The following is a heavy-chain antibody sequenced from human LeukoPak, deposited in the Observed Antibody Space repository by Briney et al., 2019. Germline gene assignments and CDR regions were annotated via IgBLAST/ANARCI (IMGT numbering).Heavy chain of an antibody. Sequence: GGSLRLSCAASGFTFSSYAMHWVRQAPGKGLEWVSGISWNSGSIGYADSVKGRFTISRDNAKNSLYLQMNSLRAEDTALYYCAKDTRGGTTSDFDYWGQGTLVTVSS. CDR1: GFTFSSYA. D-gene: IGHD1-1*01. V-gene: IGHV3-9*01. CDR3: AKDTRGGTTSDFDY. J-gene: IGHJ4*02. CDR2: ISWNSGSI.